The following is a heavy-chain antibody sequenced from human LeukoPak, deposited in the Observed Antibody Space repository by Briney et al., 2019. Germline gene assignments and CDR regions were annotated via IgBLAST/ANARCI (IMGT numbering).Heavy chain of an antibody. V-gene: IGHV4-4*07. CDR3: ARDLLDSGSYLTVDYFDY. Sequence: SETLSLTCAVSGGSISSYYWSWIRQPAGKGLEWIGHIYTSGSTNYNPSLKSRVTMSVDTSKNQFSLKLSSVTAADTAVYYCARDLLDSGSYLTVDYFDYWGQGTLVTVSS. D-gene: IGHD1-26*01. CDR2: IYTSGST. J-gene: IGHJ4*02. CDR1: GGSISSYY.